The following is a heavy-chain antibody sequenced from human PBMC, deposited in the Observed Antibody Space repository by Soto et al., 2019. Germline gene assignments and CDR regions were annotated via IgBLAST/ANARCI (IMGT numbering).Heavy chain of an antibody. D-gene: IGHD6-6*01. J-gene: IGHJ4*02. CDR3: ARDGNLSSSYGDFDY. Sequence: QVELVQSGAEVKKPGSSVRVSCKASGSDFNNYGFTWVRQASGQGLEWMGQIIPLFSTTHYAQKFQCRVSITADGSTSTVHMELSSLSSEDTAGYYCARDGNLSSSYGDFDYWGQGTLVIVSS. CDR1: GSDFNNYG. CDR2: IIPLFSTT. V-gene: IGHV1-69*01.